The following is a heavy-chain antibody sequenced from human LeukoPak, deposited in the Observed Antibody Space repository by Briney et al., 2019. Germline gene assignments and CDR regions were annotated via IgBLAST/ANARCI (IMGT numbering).Heavy chain of an antibody. Sequence: AQTLSLTCTVSGGSISSGDYYWRWIRQPPRKGLEWIGYIYYSGSTYYNPSLKSRVTISVDTSKNQFSLKLSSVTAADTAVYYCARMTTVTKEADYWGQGTLVTVSS. CDR1: GGSISSGDYY. V-gene: IGHV4-30-4*01. CDR3: ARMTTVTKEADY. D-gene: IGHD4-11*01. CDR2: IYYSGST. J-gene: IGHJ4*02.